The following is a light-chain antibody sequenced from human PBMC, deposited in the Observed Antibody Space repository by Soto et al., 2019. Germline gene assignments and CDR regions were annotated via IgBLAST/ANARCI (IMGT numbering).Light chain of an antibody. CDR1: SSDVGGYNY. CDR2: EVS. CDR3: SSYAGRNNFVV. Sequence: QSALTQPPSASGSPGQSVTISCTGTSSDVGGYNYVSWYQQYPGKAPKLMIYEVSNRPSGVPDRFSGSKSANTASLTVSGLQAEDEADYYCSSYAGRNNFVVFGGGTKLTVL. V-gene: IGLV2-8*01. J-gene: IGLJ2*01.